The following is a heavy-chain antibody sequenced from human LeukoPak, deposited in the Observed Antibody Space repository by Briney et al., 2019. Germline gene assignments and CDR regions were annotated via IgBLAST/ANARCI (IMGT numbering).Heavy chain of an antibody. D-gene: IGHD3-10*01. CDR1: GGSISSSSYY. Sequence: PSETLSLTCTVSGGSISSSSYYWGWIRQPPGKGLEWIGSIYYSGSTYYNPSLKSRVTISVGTSKNQFSLKLSSVTAADTAVYYCASGRVLWFGELLEQGFDYWGQGTLVTVSS. J-gene: IGHJ4*02. V-gene: IGHV4-39*01. CDR2: IYYSGST. CDR3: ASGRVLWFGELLEQGFDY.